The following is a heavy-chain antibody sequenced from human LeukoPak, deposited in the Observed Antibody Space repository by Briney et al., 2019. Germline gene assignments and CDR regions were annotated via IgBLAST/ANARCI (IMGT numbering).Heavy chain of an antibody. CDR3: AKDSRVYTSSSPGDYFDF. CDR1: GFTFSDYG. V-gene: IGHV3-30*18. CDR2: ISYDGGIE. Sequence: PGGSLRLSCAASGFTFSDYGMHWVRQAPGKGLEWVAVISYDGGIEYYVDSVKGRFTISRDSSKNTLYLQLNSLRPGDTAVYYCAKDSRVYTSSSPGDYFDFWGQGTLVTVSS. J-gene: IGHJ4*02. D-gene: IGHD6-6*01.